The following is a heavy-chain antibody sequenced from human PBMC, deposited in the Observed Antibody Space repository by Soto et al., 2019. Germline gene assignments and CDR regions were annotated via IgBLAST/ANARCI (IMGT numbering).Heavy chain of an antibody. J-gene: IGHJ4*02. Sequence: ASVKVSCKAAGHTFTSYGFSWVRQAPVQGLEWMGWISTYNGDTHYAQNLQGRVTMTTDTSTSTAYMELRSLRSDDTAVYYCARSNGIAAAGPPFDYLGQGTLVTVFS. D-gene: IGHD6-13*01. CDR3: ARSNGIAAAGPPFDY. CDR1: GHTFTSYG. CDR2: ISTYNGDT. V-gene: IGHV1-18*01.